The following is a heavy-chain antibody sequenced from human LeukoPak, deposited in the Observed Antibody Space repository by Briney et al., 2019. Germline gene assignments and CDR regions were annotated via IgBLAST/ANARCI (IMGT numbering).Heavy chain of an antibody. CDR3: ARGTMGDYALDY. Sequence: TLSLTCAVSGGSISSGGYSWSWIRQPPGKGLEWIGYIYHSGSTYYNPSLKSRVTISVDRSKNQFSLKLSSVTAADTAVYYCARGTMGDYALDYWGQGTLVTVSS. CDR2: IYHSGST. V-gene: IGHV4-30-2*01. D-gene: IGHD4-17*01. J-gene: IGHJ4*02. CDR1: GGSISSGGYS.